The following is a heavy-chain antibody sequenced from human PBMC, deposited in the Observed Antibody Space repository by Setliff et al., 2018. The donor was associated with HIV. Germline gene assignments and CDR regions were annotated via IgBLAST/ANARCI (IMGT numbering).Heavy chain of an antibody. J-gene: IGHJ6*02. V-gene: IGHV4-38-2*02. Sequence: SETLSLTCAVSGYSISSGYYWGWTRQPPGKGLEWIGSIYHSGSTYYNPSLKSRVTISVDTSKNQFSLKLSSVTAADTAVYYCARDNGARGHYYYGMDVWGQGTTVTVSS. CDR1: GYSISSGYY. CDR3: ARDNGARGHYYYGMDV. CDR2: IYHSGST. D-gene: IGHD2-8*01.